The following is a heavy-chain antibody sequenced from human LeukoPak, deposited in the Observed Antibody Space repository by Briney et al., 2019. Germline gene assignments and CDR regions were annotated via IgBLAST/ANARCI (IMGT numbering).Heavy chain of an antibody. D-gene: IGHD5-18*01. CDR3: ASARGYSYGLEDY. V-gene: IGHV4-30-4*01. J-gene: IGHJ4*02. CDR1: GGSISSGDYY. Sequence: SETLSLTCTVSGGSISSGDYYWSWIRQPPGKGLEWIGYIYYGGSTYYNPSLKSRVTISVDTSKNQFSLKLSSVTAADTAVYYCASARGYSYGLEDYWGQGTLVTVSS. CDR2: IYYGGST.